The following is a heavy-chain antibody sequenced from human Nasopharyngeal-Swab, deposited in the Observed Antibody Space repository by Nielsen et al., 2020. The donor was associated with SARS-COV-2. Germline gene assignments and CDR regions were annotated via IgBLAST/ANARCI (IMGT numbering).Heavy chain of an antibody. Sequence: SQTLSLTCAVYGGSFSGYYWSWIRQPPGKGLEWIGEIHHCGSTNYNPSLKSRVTISVDTSKNQFSLKLSSVTAADTAVYYCARGKEGVVPAALGMVFYYYYYMDVWGKGSTVTVSS. D-gene: IGHD2-2*01. CDR1: GGSFSGYY. J-gene: IGHJ6*03. V-gene: IGHV4-34*01. CDR3: ARGKEGVVPAALGMVFYYYYYMDV. CDR2: IHHCGST.